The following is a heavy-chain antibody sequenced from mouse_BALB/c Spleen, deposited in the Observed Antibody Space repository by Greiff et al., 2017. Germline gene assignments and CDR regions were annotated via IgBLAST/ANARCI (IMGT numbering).Heavy chain of an antibody. CDR3: ARWLFDY. Sequence: EVKVVESGGGLVKPGGSLKLSCAASGFTFSSYTMSWVRQTPEKRLEWVATISSGGGNTYYPDSVKGRFTISKDNAKNNLYLQMSSLRSEDTALYYCARWLFDYWGQGTTLTVSS. CDR2: ISSGGGNT. CDR1: GFTFSSYT. J-gene: IGHJ2*01. V-gene: IGHV5-9*03.